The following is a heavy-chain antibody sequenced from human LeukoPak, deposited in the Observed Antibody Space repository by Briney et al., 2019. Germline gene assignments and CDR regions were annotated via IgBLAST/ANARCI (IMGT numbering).Heavy chain of an antibody. Sequence: GGSLRLSCAAPGFTFSSYWMSWVRQAPGKGLEWVANIKQDGSEKYYVDSVKGRFTISRDNAKNSLYLQMNSLRPEDTAIYYCVRDQGGERWFDPWGQGTLVTVSS. CDR1: GFTFSSYW. D-gene: IGHD3-16*01. CDR2: IKQDGSEK. CDR3: VRDQGGERWFDP. J-gene: IGHJ5*02. V-gene: IGHV3-7*01.